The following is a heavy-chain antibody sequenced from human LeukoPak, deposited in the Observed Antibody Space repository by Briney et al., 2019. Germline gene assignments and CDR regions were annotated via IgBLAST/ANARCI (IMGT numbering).Heavy chain of an antibody. CDR3: ARALPYDSSGHFDY. J-gene: IGHJ4*02. V-gene: IGHV4-34*01. Sequence: SETLSLTCAVYGGSFSGYYWSWIRQPPGKGLEWIGEINHSGSTNYNPSLKSRVTISVDTSKNQFSLTLSSVTAADTAVYYCARALPYDSSGHFDYWGQGTLVTVSS. D-gene: IGHD3-22*01. CDR1: GGSFSGYY. CDR2: INHSGST.